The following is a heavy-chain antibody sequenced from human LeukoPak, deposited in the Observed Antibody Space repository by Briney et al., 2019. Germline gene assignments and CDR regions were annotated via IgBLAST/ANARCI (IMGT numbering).Heavy chain of an antibody. CDR1: GFPFSDFH. V-gene: IGHV3-11*04. CDR2: ITSGGGFK. D-gene: IGHD3-22*01. J-gene: IGHJ4*02. Sequence: PGGSLRLSCVGAGFPFSDFHMSWIPQAPGKGLEWVSYITSGGGFKYYADSVKGRFSISRDDSKNSVFLQMKSLRVEDTAVYYCARVRPGSSGSYYRTSWGQGTLVTVSS. CDR3: ARVRPGSSGSYYRTS.